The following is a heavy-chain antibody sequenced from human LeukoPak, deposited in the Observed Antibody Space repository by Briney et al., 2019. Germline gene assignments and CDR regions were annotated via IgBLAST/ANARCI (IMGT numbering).Heavy chain of an antibody. J-gene: IGHJ5*02. CDR1: GFTVSSNY. V-gene: IGHV3-53*01. Sequence: PGGSLRLSCAASGFTVSSNYMSWVRQAPGKGLEWVSVIYSGGSTYYADSVKGRFTISRDNSKNTLYLQMNSLRAEDTAVYYCARGLVGGFGSNWFDPWGQGTLVTVSS. CDR2: IYSGGST. CDR3: ARGLVGGFGSNWFDP. D-gene: IGHD2-2*01.